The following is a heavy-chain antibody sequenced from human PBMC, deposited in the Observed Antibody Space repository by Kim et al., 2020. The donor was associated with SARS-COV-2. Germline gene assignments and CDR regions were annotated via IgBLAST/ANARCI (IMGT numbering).Heavy chain of an antibody. CDR3: AGPLFGELYGGGFDY. V-gene: IGHV4-34*01. D-gene: IGHD3-10*02. CDR1: GGSFSGYY. Sequence: SETLSLTCAVYGGSFSGYYWSWIRQPPGKGLEWIGEINHSGSTNYNPSLKSRVTISVDTSKNQFSLKLSSVTAADTAVYYCAGPLFGELYGGGFDYWGQGTLVTVSS. CDR2: INHSGST. J-gene: IGHJ4*02.